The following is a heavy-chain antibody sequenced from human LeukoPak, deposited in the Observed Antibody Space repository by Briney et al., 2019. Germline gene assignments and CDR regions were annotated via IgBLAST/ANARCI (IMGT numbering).Heavy chain of an antibody. J-gene: IGHJ4*02. CDR1: GGTFSSYA. CDR2: IIPIFGTA. Sequence: SVKVSCKASGGTFSSYAISWVRQAPGQGLGWMGGIIPIFGTANYAQKFQGRVTITTDESTSTAYMELSSLRSEDTAVYYCASPERSSGYYYEYWGQGTLVTVSS. D-gene: IGHD3-22*01. CDR3: ASPERSSGYYYEY. V-gene: IGHV1-69*05.